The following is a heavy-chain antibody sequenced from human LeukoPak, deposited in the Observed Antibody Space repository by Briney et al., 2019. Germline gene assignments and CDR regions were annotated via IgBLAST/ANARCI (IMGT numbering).Heavy chain of an antibody. CDR2: INYSGTT. CDR1: GGYISGYY. D-gene: IGHD2-15*01. J-gene: IGHJ5*02. CDR3: ARQQCNGGSCYSRAIWFDP. Sequence: PSETLSLTCTVSGGYISGYYWSWIRQPPGKGLEWIGYINYSGTTDYNPSLKSRVTISVHTSKNQFSLKLSSVTAADTAVYYCARQQCNGGSCYSRAIWFDPWGQGTLVTVSS. V-gene: IGHV4-59*08.